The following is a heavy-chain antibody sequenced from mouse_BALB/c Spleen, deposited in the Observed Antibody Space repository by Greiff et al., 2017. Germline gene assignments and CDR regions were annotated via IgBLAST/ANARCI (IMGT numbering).Heavy chain of an antibody. CDR2: IDTSDSYT. V-gene: IGHV1-69*01. J-gene: IGHJ3*01. Sequence: VQLQQPGAELVMPGASVKMSCKASGYTFTDYWMHWVKQRPGQGLEWIGAIDTSDSYTSYNQKFKGKATLTVDESSSTAYMQLSSLTSEDSAVYYCARDEGFAYWGQGTLVTVSA. CDR1: GYTFTDYW. CDR3: ARDEGFAY.